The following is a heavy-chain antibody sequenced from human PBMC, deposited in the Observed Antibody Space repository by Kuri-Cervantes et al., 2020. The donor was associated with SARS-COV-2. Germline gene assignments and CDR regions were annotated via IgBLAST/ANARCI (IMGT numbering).Heavy chain of an antibody. CDR1: GFTFSNYW. V-gene: IGHV3-7*04. CDR2: IKQDGSEK. D-gene: IGHD2-2*01. CDR3: AKDVYQLPTHFDY. Sequence: GGSLRLSCAASGFTFSNYWMSWVRQAPGKGLEWVANIKQDGSEKYYVDSVKGRFTISRDNAKNSLYLQMNSLRAEDTAVYYCAKDVYQLPTHFDYWGQGIRVTVSS. J-gene: IGHJ4*01.